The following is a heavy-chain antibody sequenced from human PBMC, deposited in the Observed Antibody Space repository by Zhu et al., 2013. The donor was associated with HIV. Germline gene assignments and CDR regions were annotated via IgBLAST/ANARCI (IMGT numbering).Heavy chain of an antibody. V-gene: IGHV1-69*02. CDR2: IIPILGIA. CDR3: ARGTPYSDYELDYYYYGMDV. J-gene: IGHJ6*02. CDR1: GGTFSSYT. Sequence: QVQLVQSGAEVKKPGSSVKVSCKASGGTFSSYTISWVRQAPGQGLEWMGRIIPILGIANYAQKFQGRVTITADKSTSTAYMELSSLRSEDTAVYYCARGTPYSDYELDYYYYGMDVWGQGTTVTVSS. D-gene: IGHD2-15*01.